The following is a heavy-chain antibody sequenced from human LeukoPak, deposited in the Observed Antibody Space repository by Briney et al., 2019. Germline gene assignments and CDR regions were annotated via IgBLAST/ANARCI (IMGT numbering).Heavy chain of an antibody. Sequence: GASVKVSCKASGGTFSSYAISWVRQAPGQGLEWMGGIIPIFGTANYARKFQGRVTITADESTSTAYMELSSLRSEDTAVYYCARATFQNDYGDYNYYFDYWGQGTLVTVSS. V-gene: IGHV1-69*13. CDR3: ARATFQNDYGDYNYYFDY. J-gene: IGHJ4*02. CDR2: IIPIFGTA. CDR1: GGTFSSYA. D-gene: IGHD4-17*01.